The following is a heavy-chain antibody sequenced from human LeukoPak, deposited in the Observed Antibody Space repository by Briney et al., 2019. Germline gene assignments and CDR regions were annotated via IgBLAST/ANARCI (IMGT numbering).Heavy chain of an antibody. CDR3: ARPILPGRFGEPFD. CDR2: IGGSGDTT. CDR1: GFTFSSYS. J-gene: IGHJ4*02. D-gene: IGHD3-10*01. V-gene: IGHV3-23*01. Sequence: PGGSLRLSCTACGFTFSSYSMSWVRQAPGKGLEWVSVIGGSGDTTYNGDSAKGRFTISRDNSKNTLYLQMNSLRAEDTAVYFCARPILPGRFGEPFDWGQGTLVTVSS.